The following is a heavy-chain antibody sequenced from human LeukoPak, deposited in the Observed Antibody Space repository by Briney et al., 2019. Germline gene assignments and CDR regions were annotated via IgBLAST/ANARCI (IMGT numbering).Heavy chain of an antibody. D-gene: IGHD6-13*01. CDR2: IYTSGST. J-gene: IGHJ4*02. Sequence: SETLSLTCTGSVGSISRYYWSWIRQPPGKGLEWIGYIYTSGSTNYNPSLKSRVTISVDTSKNQFSLKLSSVTAADTAVYYCARHFTSYSSSWYYFDYWGQGTLVTVSS. CDR3: ARHFTSYSSSWYYFDY. V-gene: IGHV4-4*09. CDR1: VGSISRYY.